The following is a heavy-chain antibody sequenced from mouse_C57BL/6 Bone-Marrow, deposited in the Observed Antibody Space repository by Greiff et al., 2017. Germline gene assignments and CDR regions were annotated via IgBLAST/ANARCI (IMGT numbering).Heavy chain of an antibody. CDR2: ISDGGSYT. CDR3: ARGVITTVGTY. V-gene: IGHV5-4*01. D-gene: IGHD1-1*01. Sequence: EVHLVESGGGLVKPGGSLQLSCAASGFTFSSYAMSWVRQTPEKRLEWVATISDGGSYTYYPDNVKGRFTISRDNAKNNLYLQMSHLKSEDTAMYYCARGVITTVGTYWGQGTLVTVSA. CDR1: GFTFSSYA. J-gene: IGHJ3*01.